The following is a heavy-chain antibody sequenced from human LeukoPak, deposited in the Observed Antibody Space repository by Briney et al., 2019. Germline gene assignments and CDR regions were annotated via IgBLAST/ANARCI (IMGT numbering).Heavy chain of an antibody. CDR2: IKQDGSAK. J-gene: IGHJ4*02. D-gene: IGHD3-22*01. CDR3: ARCPYDSTGYYSVPSHLDY. Sequence: GGSLRLSCAASGFTFSTYWMTWVRQAPGKWLEWVANIKQDGSAKYYVDSLRGRFSISRDNVKNSLFLQMNSLSAEDTAVYYCARCPYDSTGYYSVPSHLDYWGQGTLVTVSS. V-gene: IGHV3-7*01. CDR1: GFTFSTYW.